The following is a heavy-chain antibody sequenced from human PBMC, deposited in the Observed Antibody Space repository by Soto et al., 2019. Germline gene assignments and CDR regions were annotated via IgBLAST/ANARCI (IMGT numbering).Heavy chain of an antibody. Sequence: GSLRLYCAASGFTFSSYGMHWVRQAPGKGLEWVAVIWYDGSNKYYADSVKGRFTISRDNSKNTLYLQMNSLRAEDTAVYYCARDSIELGIFDYWGQGTLVTVSS. J-gene: IGHJ4*02. CDR2: IWYDGSNK. CDR3: ARDSIELGIFDY. V-gene: IGHV3-33*01. CDR1: GFTFSSYG. D-gene: IGHD7-27*01.